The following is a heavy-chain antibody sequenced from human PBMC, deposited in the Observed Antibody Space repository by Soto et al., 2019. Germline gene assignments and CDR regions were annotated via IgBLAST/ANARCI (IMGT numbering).Heavy chain of an antibody. Sequence: GGSLRLSCAASGFTFSSYGMHWVRQAPGKGLEWMAVISYDGSNKYYADSVKGRFTISRDNSKNTLYLQMNSLRAEDTAVYYCAKDRLQTYGMDVWGQGTTVTVS. CDR2: ISYDGSNK. CDR3: AKDRLQTYGMDV. J-gene: IGHJ6*02. D-gene: IGHD6-25*01. CDR1: GFTFSSYG. V-gene: IGHV3-30*18.